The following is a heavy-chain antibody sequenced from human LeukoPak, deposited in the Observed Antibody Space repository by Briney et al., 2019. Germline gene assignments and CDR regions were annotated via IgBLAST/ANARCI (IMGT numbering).Heavy chain of an antibody. Sequence: SETLSLTCTVSGASIGSYYWSWIRQPPGKGLEWIGYSHYSGSSVYNPSLKSRLTISVDTSKNEFSLKLSSVTAADTAVYYCARYGNSDDKSFDYWGQGALVTVSS. CDR2: SHYSGSS. J-gene: IGHJ4*02. CDR3: ARYGNSDDKSFDY. CDR1: GASIGSYY. V-gene: IGHV4-59*08. D-gene: IGHD2/OR15-2a*01.